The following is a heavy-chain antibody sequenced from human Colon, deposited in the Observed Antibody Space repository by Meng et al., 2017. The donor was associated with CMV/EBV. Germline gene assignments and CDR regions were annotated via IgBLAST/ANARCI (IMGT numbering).Heavy chain of an antibody. J-gene: IGHJ4*02. CDR3: AKDRHADSTTFYDS. CDR2: ISGSGDNT. D-gene: IGHD1-1*01. V-gene: IGHV3-23*01. CDR1: GFTFSNYA. Sequence: GGSLRLSCAASGFTFSNYAMSWVRQAPGKGLEWVSCISGSGDNTYYADSVKGRFTISRDNSKDTLFLQMPSLRAEDTAVYYCAKDRHADSTTFYDSWGQGTLVTVSS.